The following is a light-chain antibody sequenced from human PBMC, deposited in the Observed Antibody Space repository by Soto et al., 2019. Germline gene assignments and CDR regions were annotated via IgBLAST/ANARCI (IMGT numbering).Light chain of an antibody. V-gene: IGLV2-14*01. CDR2: EVS. Sequence: QSVRTQPVSVSGSPGQSITISCTGTSSDVGRYNHVSWYQHHPGKAPKLIISEVSNRPSGVSNRFSGSKSGYTASLTISGLQAEDEADYYCNSHTSGDFRVFGTGTKVTVL. CDR1: SSDVGRYNH. CDR3: NSHTSGDFRV. J-gene: IGLJ1*01.